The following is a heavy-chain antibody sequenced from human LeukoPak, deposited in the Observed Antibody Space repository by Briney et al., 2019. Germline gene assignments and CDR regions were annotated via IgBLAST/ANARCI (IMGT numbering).Heavy chain of an antibody. Sequence: GGSLRLSCAASGFTFSSYEMNWVRQAPGKGLEWVSYISSSGSTIYYADSVKGRFTISRDNAKTSLYLQMNSLRAEDTAVYYCARDLGATVTRGAYNWFDPWGQGTLVTVSS. CDR1: GFTFSSYE. CDR2: ISSSGSTI. CDR3: ARDLGATVTRGAYNWFDP. D-gene: IGHD4-17*01. V-gene: IGHV3-48*03. J-gene: IGHJ5*02.